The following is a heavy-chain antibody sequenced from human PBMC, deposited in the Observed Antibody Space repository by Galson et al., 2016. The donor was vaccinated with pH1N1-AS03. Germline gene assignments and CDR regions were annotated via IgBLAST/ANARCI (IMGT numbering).Heavy chain of an antibody. CDR3: ARSPGYQLIPPFDP. V-gene: IGHV1-69*13. J-gene: IGHJ5*02. CDR1: GGTFSSYA. CDR2: IIGMFGTP. Sequence: SVKVSCKASGGTFSSYAISWVRQAPGQGLEWMGGIIGMFGTPNYAQRFQVRVTITADDITSTAYMEMSSLNSEDTAVYYCARSPGYQLIPPFDPWGQGTLVTVSS. D-gene: IGHD2-2*01.